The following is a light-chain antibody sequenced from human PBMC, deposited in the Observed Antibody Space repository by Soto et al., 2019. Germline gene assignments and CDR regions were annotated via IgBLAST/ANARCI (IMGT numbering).Light chain of an antibody. CDR1: QSVSSSH. V-gene: IGKV3-20*01. Sequence: EIVLTQSPGTLSLSPGERATLSCRASQSVSSSHLAWYQQIPGQAPRLLIYGASSRATGIPDRFSGSGSGTDFTLTINRLEPEDFAVYYCHPYGSSRTFGQGTKVEIK. J-gene: IGKJ1*01. CDR3: HPYGSSRT. CDR2: GAS.